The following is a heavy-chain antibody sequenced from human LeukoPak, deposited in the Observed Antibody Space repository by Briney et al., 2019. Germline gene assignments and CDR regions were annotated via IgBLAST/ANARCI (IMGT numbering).Heavy chain of an antibody. CDR1: GGSISHYY. V-gene: IGHV4-4*07. CDR2: ISSSGST. D-gene: IGHD4-17*01. J-gene: IGHJ4*02. Sequence: SETLSLTCIVSGGSISHYYWSWIRQPAGKGLEWIGRISSSGSTNYNPSLKSRVTMSVDTSKNQFSLKLNSVTAADTAAYYCAREYGDFDYWGQGTLVTVSS. CDR3: AREYGDFDY.